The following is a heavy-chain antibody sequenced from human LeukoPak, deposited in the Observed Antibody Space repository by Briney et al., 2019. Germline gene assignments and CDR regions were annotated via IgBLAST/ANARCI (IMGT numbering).Heavy chain of an antibody. V-gene: IGHV3-21*01. CDR3: ARDRYGGYAFDY. Sequence: PGVSLRLSCAASGFTFSIYSMNWVRQAPGKGLEWVSSISSSSSYIYYVDSVKGRFTISRDNAKNSLYLQMNSLRAKDTAVYYCARDRYGGYAFDYWGQGTLVTVSS. D-gene: IGHD5-12*01. CDR1: GFTFSIYS. J-gene: IGHJ4*02. CDR2: ISSSSSYI.